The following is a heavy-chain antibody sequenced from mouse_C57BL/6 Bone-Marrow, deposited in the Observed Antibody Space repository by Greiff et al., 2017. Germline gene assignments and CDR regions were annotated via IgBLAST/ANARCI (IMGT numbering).Heavy chain of an antibody. Sequence: LVESGAELARPGASVTLSCKASGYTFTSYGISWVKQRTGPGLAWIGGIYPRRGNTYYTEQFKGKAPLTADKSSSTSYMELRSLTSEDSAVYFCARQGCMDYWGQGTSVTVAS. CDR1: GYTFTSYG. V-gene: IGHV1-81*01. CDR3: ARQGCMDY. J-gene: IGHJ4*01. CDR2: IYPRRGNT.